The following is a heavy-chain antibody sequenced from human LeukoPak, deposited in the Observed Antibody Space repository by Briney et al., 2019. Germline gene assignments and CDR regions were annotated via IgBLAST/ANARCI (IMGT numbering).Heavy chain of an antibody. CDR2: IYYSGST. V-gene: IGHV4-39*01. D-gene: IGHD3-22*01. J-gene: IGHJ6*03. CDR3: ARQADSSGYYYGYYYMDV. Sequence: SETLSLTCTVSGGSISSYYWGWIRQPPGKGLEWIGSIYYSGSTYYNPSLKSRVTISVDTSKNQFSLKLSSVTAADTAVYYCARQADSSGYYYGYYYMDVWGKGTTVTVSS. CDR1: GGSISSYY.